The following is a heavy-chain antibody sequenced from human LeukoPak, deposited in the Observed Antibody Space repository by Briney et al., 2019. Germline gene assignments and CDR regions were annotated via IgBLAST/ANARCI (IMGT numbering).Heavy chain of an antibody. V-gene: IGHV3-30*18. J-gene: IGHJ4*02. CDR2: ISYDGSNK. CDR1: GFTFSSYG. CDR3: AKSSVAGPNNYFDY. Sequence: PGGSLRLSCAASGFTFSSYGMHWARQAPGKGLEWVAVISYDGSNKYYADSVKGRFTISRDNSKNTLYLQMNSLRAEDTAVYYCAKSSVAGPNNYFDYWGQGTLVTVSS. D-gene: IGHD6-19*01.